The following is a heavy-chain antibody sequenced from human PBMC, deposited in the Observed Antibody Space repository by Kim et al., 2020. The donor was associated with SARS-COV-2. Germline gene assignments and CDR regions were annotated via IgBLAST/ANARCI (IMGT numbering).Heavy chain of an antibody. CDR2: ISYDGSNK. Sequence: GGSLRLSCAASGFTFSSYGMHWVRQAPGKGLEWVAVISYDGSNKYYADSVKGRFTISRDNSKNTLYLQMNSLRAEDTAVYYCAREVRSAALGDWGQGTLVTVSS. J-gene: IGHJ4*02. V-gene: IGHV3-33*05. CDR3: AREVRSAALGD. CDR1: GFTFSSYG. D-gene: IGHD6-13*01.